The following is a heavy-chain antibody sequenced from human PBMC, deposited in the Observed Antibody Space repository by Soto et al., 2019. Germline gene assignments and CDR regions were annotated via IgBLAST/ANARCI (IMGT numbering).Heavy chain of an antibody. CDR3: ARTRITIFGVVSYFYGMDV. CDR1: GDSVSSSSAA. V-gene: IGHV6-1*01. CDR2: TYYRSRWFN. J-gene: IGHJ6*02. D-gene: IGHD3-3*01. Sequence: PTLSLPCAISGDSVSSSSAAWSWIRQSPSGGLEWLGRTYYRSRWFNDYAVSVQSRIIVHADTSKNQFSLQLKSVTPEDTAVYYCARTRITIFGVVSYFYGMDVWGQGPTVTVSS.